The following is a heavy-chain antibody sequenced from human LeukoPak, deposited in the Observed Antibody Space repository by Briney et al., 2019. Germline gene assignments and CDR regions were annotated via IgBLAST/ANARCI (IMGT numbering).Heavy chain of an antibody. Sequence: GGSLRLSCTASGFTFSSCAMTWVRQAPGKGLECVSVISGIGTTTYYADSVKGRFTISRDNSKNTLFLQMNSLRVEDTATYYCTKKRTTSVTDWFDPWGQGTLVTVSS. V-gene: IGHV3-23*01. CDR2: ISGIGTTT. D-gene: IGHD4-17*01. CDR1: GFTFSSCA. CDR3: TKKRTTSVTDWFDP. J-gene: IGHJ5*02.